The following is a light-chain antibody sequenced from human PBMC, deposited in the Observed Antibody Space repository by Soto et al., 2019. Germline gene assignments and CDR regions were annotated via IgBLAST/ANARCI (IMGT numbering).Light chain of an antibody. CDR1: SNDVGGYNY. V-gene: IGLV2-14*03. CDR3: SSYTTSNTRQIV. Sequence: QSALTQPASVSGSPGQSITISCTGTSNDVGGYNYVSWYQHHPGKAPKLMIFDVSNRPSGVSNRFSGSKSGNTASLTISGLQPEDEADYYCSSYTTSNTRQIVFGTGTKSPS. J-gene: IGLJ1*01. CDR2: DVS.